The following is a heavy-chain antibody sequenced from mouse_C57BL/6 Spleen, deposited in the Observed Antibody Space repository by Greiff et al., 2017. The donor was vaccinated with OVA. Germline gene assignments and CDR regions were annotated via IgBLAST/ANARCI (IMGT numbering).Heavy chain of an antibody. D-gene: IGHD1-1*01. CDR3: ARSYYYGSSYDWFAY. CDR2: IDPNSGGT. V-gene: IGHV1-72*01. CDR1: GYTFTSYW. J-gene: IGHJ3*01. Sequence: VQLQQPGAELVKPGASVKLSCKASGYTFTSYWMHWVKQRPGRGLEWIGRIDPNSGGTKYNEKFKSKATLTVDKPSSTAYMQLSSLTSEDSAVYYGARSYYYGSSYDWFAYWGQGTLVTVSA.